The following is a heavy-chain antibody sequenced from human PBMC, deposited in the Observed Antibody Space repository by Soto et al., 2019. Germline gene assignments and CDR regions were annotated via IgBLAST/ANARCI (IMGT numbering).Heavy chain of an antibody. CDR1: GFTFSGYS. CDR3: ARDREGDGYNFEC. V-gene: IGHV3-48*01. J-gene: IGHJ4*02. D-gene: IGHD5-12*01. Sequence: QLVESGGGLVQPGGSLRLSCAASGFTFSGYSMNWVRQAPGKGLQWVSYISSSSNIIHYADSVKGRFTISRDNAKNSLYLQMNSLRAEDTAVYYCARDREGDGYNFECWGQGTLVTVSS. CDR2: ISSSSNII.